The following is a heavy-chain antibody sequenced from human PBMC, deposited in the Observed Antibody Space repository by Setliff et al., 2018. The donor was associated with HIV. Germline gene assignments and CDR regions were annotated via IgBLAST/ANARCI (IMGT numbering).Heavy chain of an antibody. CDR3: ARDLGQQWLEVKETLDY. D-gene: IGHD6-19*01. Sequence: ASVKVSCKASGYIFTGYYVHWVRRAPGQGFEWMGWINPDNGHTQYGQKFQGRLTLTRDTSIRTAYMELSRLTFDDTAMYYCARDLGQQWLEVKETLDYWGQGTLVTVSS. CDR1: GYIFTGYY. V-gene: IGHV1-2*02. J-gene: IGHJ4*02. CDR2: INPDNGHT.